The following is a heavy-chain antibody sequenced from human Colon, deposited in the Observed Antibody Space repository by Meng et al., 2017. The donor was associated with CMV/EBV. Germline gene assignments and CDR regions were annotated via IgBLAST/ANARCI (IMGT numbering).Heavy chain of an antibody. J-gene: IGHJ4*02. Sequence: SYSMNWVRQAPGKGLEWVSSISSSSSYIYYADSVKGRFTISRDNAKNSLYLQMNSLRAEDTAVYYCARVARPGVLYYYGSGSYLDYWGQGTLVTVSS. CDR2: ISSSSSYI. CDR3: ARVARPGVLYYYGSGSYLDY. CDR1: SYS. D-gene: IGHD3-10*01. V-gene: IGHV3-21*01.